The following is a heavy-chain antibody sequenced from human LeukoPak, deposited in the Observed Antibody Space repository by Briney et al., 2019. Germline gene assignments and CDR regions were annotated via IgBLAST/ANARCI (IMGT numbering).Heavy chain of an antibody. CDR2: IYYSGST. J-gene: IGHJ5*02. CDR3: ARGVVVVAATWNWFDP. CDR1: GGSISSNY. Sequence: SETLSLTCTVSGGSISSNYWSWIRQPPGKGLEWIGYIYYSGSTNYNPSLKSRVTISVDTSKNQFSLKLSSVTAADTAVYYCARGVVVVAATWNWFDPWGQGTLVTVSS. D-gene: IGHD2-15*01. V-gene: IGHV4-59*01.